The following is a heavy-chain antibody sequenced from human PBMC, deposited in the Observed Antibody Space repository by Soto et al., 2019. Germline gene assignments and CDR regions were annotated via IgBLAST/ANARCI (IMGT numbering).Heavy chain of an antibody. CDR1: GCSISSGGYS. CDR3: ARGGATYDWFGP. Sequence: SETLSLTCTVSGCSISSGGYSWSWIRQQPGKGLGWIGYIYHSGSTYYNPSLKSRVTISVDRSKNQFSLKLSSVTAADTAVYYCARGGATYDWFGPWGQGTLVTVSS. V-gene: IGHV4-30-2*01. CDR2: IYHSGST. J-gene: IGHJ5*02. D-gene: IGHD3-16*01.